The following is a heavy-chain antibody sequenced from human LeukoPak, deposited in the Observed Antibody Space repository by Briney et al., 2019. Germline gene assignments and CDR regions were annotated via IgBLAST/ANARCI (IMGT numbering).Heavy chain of an antibody. CDR2: ISYDGSNK. V-gene: IGHV3-30*04. CDR1: GFTFSSYA. J-gene: IGHJ6*02. CDR3: ARETGIHYYYGMDA. Sequence: GGSLRLSCAASGFTFSSYAMHWVRQAPGKGLEWVAVISYDGSNKYYADSVKGRFTISRDNSKNTLYLQMNSLRAEDTAVYYCARETGIHYYYGMDAWGQGTTVTVSS. D-gene: IGHD1-14*01.